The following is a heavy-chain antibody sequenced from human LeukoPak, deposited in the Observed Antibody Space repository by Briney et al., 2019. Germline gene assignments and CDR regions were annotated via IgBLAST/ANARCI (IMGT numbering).Heavy chain of an antibody. CDR2: IKQDGSEK. V-gene: IGHV3-7*04. CDR1: GFTFSSYW. Sequence: SGGSLRLSCAASGFTFSSYWMSWVRQAPGKGLEWVANIKQDGSEKYYVDSVKGRFTISRDNAKNSLYLQMNSLRAEDTAVYYCARDEGGRGAVVGFDYWGQGTLVTVSS. J-gene: IGHJ4*02. D-gene: IGHD2-2*01. CDR3: ARDEGGRGAVVGFDY.